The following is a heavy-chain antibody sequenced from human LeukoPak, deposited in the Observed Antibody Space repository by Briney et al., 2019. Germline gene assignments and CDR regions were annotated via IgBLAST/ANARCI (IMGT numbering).Heavy chain of an antibody. CDR3: ARDIGVVSRFGP. V-gene: IGHV4-38-2*02. J-gene: IGHJ5*02. D-gene: IGHD3-3*01. CDR2: INHSGST. CDR1: GYSISSGYY. Sequence: SETLSLTCSVSGYSISSGYYWGWIRQPPGKGLEWIGEINHSGSTNYNPSLKSRVTISVDTSKNQFSLKLSSVTAADTAVYYCARDIGVVSRFGPWGQGTLVTVSS.